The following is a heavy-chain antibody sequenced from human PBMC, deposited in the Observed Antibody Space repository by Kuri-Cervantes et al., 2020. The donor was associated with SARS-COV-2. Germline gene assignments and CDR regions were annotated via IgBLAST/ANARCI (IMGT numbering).Heavy chain of an antibody. Sequence: GSLRLSCAASGFTFNIYWMSWVRQAPGKGLEWVSVIYSGGSTYYADSVKGRFTISRDNSKNTLYLQMNSLRAEDTAVYYCARDRGGWYTLYWYFDLWGRGTLVTVSS. D-gene: IGHD6-19*01. CDR1: GFTFNIYW. V-gene: IGHV3-66*01. CDR2: IYSGGST. CDR3: ARDRGGWYTLYWYFDL. J-gene: IGHJ2*01.